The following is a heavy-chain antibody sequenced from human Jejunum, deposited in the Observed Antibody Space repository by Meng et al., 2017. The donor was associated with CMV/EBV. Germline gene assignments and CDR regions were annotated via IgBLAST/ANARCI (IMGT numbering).Heavy chain of an antibody. Sequence: GQLVGAGGGLVKPGGSLRLSCAASGFTFSDAWMSWVRQAPGKGLEWVGRIKAKTDGEPTDYAAPVKGRFTLSRDDSKNTAYLQMDSLKTDDTAVYYCTRSKVGDFDYWGQGTLVTVSS. CDR2: IKAKTDGEPT. J-gene: IGHJ4*02. D-gene: IGHD3-3*01. CDR1: GFTFSDAW. V-gene: IGHV3-15*01. CDR3: TRSKVGDFDY.